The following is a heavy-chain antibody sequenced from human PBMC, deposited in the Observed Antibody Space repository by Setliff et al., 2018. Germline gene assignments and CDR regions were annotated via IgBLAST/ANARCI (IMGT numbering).Heavy chain of an antibody. D-gene: IGHD6-13*01. CDR3: ARVSMYSSSWYYYYYGMDV. J-gene: IGHJ6*02. CDR1: GGSISSSSYY. Sequence: SATLSLTCTVSGGSISSSSYYWGWIRQPPGKGLGWIGSIYYSGSTYYNPSLKSRVTISVDTSKNQFSLKLSSVTAADTAVYYCARVSMYSSSWYYYYYGMDVWGQGTTVTVSS. V-gene: IGHV4-39*07. CDR2: IYYSGST.